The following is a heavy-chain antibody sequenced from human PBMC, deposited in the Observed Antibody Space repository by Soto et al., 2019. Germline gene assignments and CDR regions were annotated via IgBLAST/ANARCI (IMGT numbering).Heavy chain of an antibody. Sequence: QLQLQESGPGLMKPSETLSLTCTVSGGSISSSTYCWGWIRQPPGKGLEWIGNICYTETTYYNPSLKSRVTISVDTSKNQFPLKLSSVTAADTAVYYCAVWYEAFDIWGQGTMVTVSS. J-gene: IGHJ3*02. CDR3: AVWYEAFDI. D-gene: IGHD6-13*01. V-gene: IGHV4-39*01. CDR2: ICYTETT. CDR1: GGSISSSTYC.